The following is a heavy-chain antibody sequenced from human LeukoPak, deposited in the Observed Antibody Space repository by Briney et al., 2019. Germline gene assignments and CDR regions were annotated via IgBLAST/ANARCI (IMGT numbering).Heavy chain of an antibody. Sequence: GESLKISCKGSGYSFTNYWIGWVRQLPGKGLEWMGIIYPSDSDTRYSPSLQGQVTISADKSISTAYLQWSSLKASDTAMYYCARHTTYYYDSSGYYAQSLFDYWGQGTLVTVSS. V-gene: IGHV5-51*01. D-gene: IGHD3-22*01. J-gene: IGHJ4*02. CDR3: ARHTTYYYDSSGYYAQSLFDY. CDR1: GYSFTNYW. CDR2: IYPSDSDT.